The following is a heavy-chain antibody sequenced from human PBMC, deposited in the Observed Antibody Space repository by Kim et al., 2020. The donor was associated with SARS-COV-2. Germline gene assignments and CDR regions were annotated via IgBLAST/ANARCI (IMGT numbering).Heavy chain of an antibody. D-gene: IGHD5-18*01. Sequence: YYAASVTSRFPSSRDNAKNSLYLQLDSLRAEDTAVYYCTRDPDTSSKVDYWGQGTLVTVSS. J-gene: IGHJ4*02. CDR3: TRDPDTSSKVDY. V-gene: IGHV3-11*04.